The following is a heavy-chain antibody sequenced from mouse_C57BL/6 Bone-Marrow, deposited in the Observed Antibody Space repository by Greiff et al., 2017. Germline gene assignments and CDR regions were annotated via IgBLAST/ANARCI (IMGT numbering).Heavy chain of an antibody. J-gene: IGHJ1*03. Sequence: QVQLQQPGAELVKPGASVKMSCKASGYTFTSYWITWVKQRPGQGLEWIGDIYPGSGSTNYNEKFKSKATLTVDTSSSTAYMQLSSLTSEDSAVYYCARGGTVVARGWYFDVWGTGTTVTVSS. CDR1: GYTFTSYW. CDR2: IYPGSGST. CDR3: ARGGTVVARGWYFDV. D-gene: IGHD1-1*01. V-gene: IGHV1-55*01.